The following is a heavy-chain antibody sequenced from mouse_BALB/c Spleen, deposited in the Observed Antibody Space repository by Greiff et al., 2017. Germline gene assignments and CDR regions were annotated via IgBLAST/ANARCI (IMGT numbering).Heavy chain of an antibody. Sequence: EVQLQESGGGLVQPGGSMKLSCVASGFTFSSYWMSWVRQSPEKGLEWVAEIRLKSDNYATHYAESVKGKFTISRDDSKSRLYLQMNSLRAEDTGIYYCTTGTTWFAYWGQGTLVTVSA. CDR1: GFTFSSYW. CDR2: IRLKSDNYAT. J-gene: IGHJ3*01. V-gene: IGHV6-6*02. CDR3: TTGTTWFAY. D-gene: IGHD4-1*01.